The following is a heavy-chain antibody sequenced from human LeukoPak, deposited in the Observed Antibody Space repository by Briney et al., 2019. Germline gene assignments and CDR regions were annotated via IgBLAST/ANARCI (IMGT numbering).Heavy chain of an antibody. J-gene: IGHJ4*02. CDR1: GFTFDDFA. D-gene: IGHD4-23*01. Sequence: GRSLRLSCAASGFTFDDFAMYWVRQVPGKGLEWVSSINWDSTIIDYADSVKGRFTISRDNAKNSLYLQMSGLRTEDTAFYFCAKGAAPGDGSGYSPFNFWGQGTLVTVSS. V-gene: IGHV3-9*01. CDR3: AKGAAPGDGSGYSPFNF. CDR2: INWDSTII.